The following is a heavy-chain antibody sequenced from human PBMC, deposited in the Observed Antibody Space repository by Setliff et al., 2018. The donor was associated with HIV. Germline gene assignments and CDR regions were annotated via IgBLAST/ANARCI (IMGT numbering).Heavy chain of an antibody. Sequence: PGGSLRLSCAASGFTFSRYWMHWVRQAPGKGLMWVSRISRDETSTSYADSVKGRFTISRDNAKNTLYLEMSSLSAGDTAVYYCVRGPSLGASPFDYWGQGTLVTVSS. CDR2: ISRDETST. J-gene: IGHJ4*02. D-gene: IGHD7-27*01. CDR1: GFTFSRYW. V-gene: IGHV3-74*01. CDR3: VRGPSLGASPFDY.